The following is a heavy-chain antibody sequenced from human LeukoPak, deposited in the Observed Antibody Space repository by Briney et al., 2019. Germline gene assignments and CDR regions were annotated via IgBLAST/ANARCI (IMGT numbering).Heavy chain of an antibody. J-gene: IGHJ4*02. D-gene: IGHD4-23*01. Sequence: ASVKVSCKASGGTFSSYAISWVRQAPGQGLEWIGGIIPIFGTANYAQKFQGRVTITADESTSTAYMELSSLRSEDTAVYYCARRTVVNYFDYWGQGTLVTVSS. CDR2: IIPIFGTA. CDR3: ARRTVVNYFDY. CDR1: GGTFSSYA. V-gene: IGHV1-69*13.